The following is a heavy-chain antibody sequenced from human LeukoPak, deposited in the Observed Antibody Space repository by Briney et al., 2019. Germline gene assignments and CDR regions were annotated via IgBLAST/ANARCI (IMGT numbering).Heavy chain of an antibody. Sequence: SETLSLTCTVSGGSISSYYWSWIRQPPGKGLEWIGYIYYSRSTNYNPSLKSRVTISVDTSKNQFSLKLSSVTAADTAVYYCARAHSSSWYSVGGYYFDYWGQGTLVTVSS. D-gene: IGHD6-13*01. CDR3: ARAHSSSWYSVGGYYFDY. CDR1: GGSISSYY. CDR2: IYYSRST. V-gene: IGHV4-59*08. J-gene: IGHJ4*02.